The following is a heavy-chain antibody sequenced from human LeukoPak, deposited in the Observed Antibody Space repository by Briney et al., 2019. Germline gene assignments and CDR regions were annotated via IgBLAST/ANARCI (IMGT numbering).Heavy chain of an antibody. Sequence: PSETLSLTCAVYGGSFSGYYRSWIRQPPGKGLEWIGEINHSGSTNYNPSLKSRVTISVDTSKNQFSLKLSSVTAADTAVYYCARSHCYDSSDDYWGQGTLVTVSS. CDR2: INHSGST. D-gene: IGHD3-22*01. CDR1: GGSFSGYY. V-gene: IGHV4-34*01. CDR3: ARSHCYDSSDDY. J-gene: IGHJ4*02.